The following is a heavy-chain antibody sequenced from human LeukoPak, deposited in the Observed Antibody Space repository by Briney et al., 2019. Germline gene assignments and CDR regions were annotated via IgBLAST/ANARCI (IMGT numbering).Heavy chain of an antibody. CDR3: ARAYTYGTLTFDN. V-gene: IGHV3-74*01. Sequence: GGSLRLSCAASGFTFSSYWMHWVRQAPGRGLVWVSRINSDASSTSYADSVKGRFTISRDNAKNTLYLQMNSLRAADTAVYYCARAYTYGTLTFDNWGQGTLVTVSS. CDR1: GFTFSSYW. J-gene: IGHJ4*02. CDR2: INSDASST. D-gene: IGHD5-18*01.